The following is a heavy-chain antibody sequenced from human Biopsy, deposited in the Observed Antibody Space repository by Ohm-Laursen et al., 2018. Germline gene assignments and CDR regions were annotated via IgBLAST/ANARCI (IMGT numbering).Heavy chain of an antibody. Sequence: AASVKVSCKASGVTFATYAFGWVRQAPGQGLEWMGGRIPYFNTIYYARNFQDRAVITADRSARTTDMQLSGLRPDDTAVYYCVGGQRGPPIGVTVPGDAFDLWGPGTMVTVSP. V-gene: IGHV1-69*13. CDR3: VGGQRGPPIGVTVPGDAFDL. CDR1: GVTFATYA. CDR2: RIPYFNTI. J-gene: IGHJ3*01. D-gene: IGHD2/OR15-2a*01.